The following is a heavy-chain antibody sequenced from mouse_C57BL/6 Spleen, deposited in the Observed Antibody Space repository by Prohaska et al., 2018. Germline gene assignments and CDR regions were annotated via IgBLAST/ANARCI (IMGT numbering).Heavy chain of an antibody. J-gene: IGHJ2*01. D-gene: IGHD3-2*02. CDR2: IYPGDGDT. V-gene: IGHV1-82*01. CDR3: ARWGGWGFDY. CDR1: GYAFSSSW. Sequence: QVQLQQSGPELVKPGASVKISCKASGYAFSSSWMNWVKQRPGKGLEWIGRIYPGDGDTNYNGKFKGKATLTADKSSSTAYMQLSSLTSEDSAVYFCARWGGWGFDYWGQGTTLTVSS.